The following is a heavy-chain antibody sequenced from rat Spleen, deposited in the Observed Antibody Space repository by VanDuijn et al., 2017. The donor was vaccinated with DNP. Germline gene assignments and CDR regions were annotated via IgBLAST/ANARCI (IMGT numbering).Heavy chain of an antibody. V-gene: IGHV2-41*01. CDR1: GFSLTSYG. J-gene: IGHJ2*01. D-gene: IGHD2-3*01. CDR2: IWNTGGT. CDR3: ARDWGSGYYLDY. Sequence: QVQLKESGPALVQPSRTLSLSCTVSGFSLTSYGVSWVRQPPGKGLEWVGAIWNTGGTRYNSGLKSRWIISKDASRSQVFLDMNSLQTEDTATYYCARDWGSGYYLDYWGQGVMVTVSS.